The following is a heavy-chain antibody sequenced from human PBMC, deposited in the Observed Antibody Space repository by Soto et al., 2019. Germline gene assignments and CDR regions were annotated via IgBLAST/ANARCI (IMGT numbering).Heavy chain of an antibody. CDR3: ERSIAAAGFDY. CDR2: IYHSGST. J-gene: IGHJ4*02. Sequence: PSETLSLTCAVSGYSISSGYYWGWIRQPPGKGLEWIGSIYHSGSTYYNPSLKSRVTISVDTSKNQFSLKLSSVTAADTAVYYCERSIAAAGFDYWGQGTLVTVSS. V-gene: IGHV4-38-2*01. CDR1: GYSISSGYY. D-gene: IGHD6-13*01.